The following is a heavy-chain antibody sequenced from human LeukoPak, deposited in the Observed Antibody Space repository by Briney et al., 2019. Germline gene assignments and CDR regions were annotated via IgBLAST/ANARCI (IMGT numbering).Heavy chain of an antibody. CDR1: GFTFSNYN. J-gene: IGHJ6*03. V-gene: IGHV3-21*01. CDR2: ISGTGGDI. D-gene: IGHD1-26*01. Sequence: GGSLRLSCAASGFTFSNYNMNWVRQAPGKGLEWVSAISGTGGDIHYADSVKGRFTISRDNAKNSLYLQMNSLRAEDTAVYYCASLVGATAEDYYYYYMDVWGKGTTVTVSS. CDR3: ASLVGATAEDYYYYYMDV.